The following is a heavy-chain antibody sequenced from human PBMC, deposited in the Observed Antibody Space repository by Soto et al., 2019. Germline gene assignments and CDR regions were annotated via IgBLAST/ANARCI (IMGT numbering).Heavy chain of an antibody. Sequence: QVQLQQWGAGLLKPSETLSLTCAVYGGSFSGYYWSWIRQPPGKGLEWIGEINHSGSTNYNPSLKSRVTISVDTSKNQFSQKLSSVTAADTAVYYCARGRAIAAATYYYYGMDVWGQGTTVTVSS. D-gene: IGHD6-13*01. J-gene: IGHJ6*02. CDR2: INHSGST. CDR1: GGSFSGYY. V-gene: IGHV4-34*01. CDR3: ARGRAIAAATYYYYGMDV.